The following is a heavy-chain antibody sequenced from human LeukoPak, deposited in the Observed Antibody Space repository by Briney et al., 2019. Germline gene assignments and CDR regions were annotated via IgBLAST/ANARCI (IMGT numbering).Heavy chain of an antibody. CDR2: INPNSGGT. D-gene: IGHD3-10*01. Sequence: ASVKVSCKASGYTFTGYYMHWVRQAPGQGLEWMGWINPNSGGTDYAQKFQGRVTMTTDTSTSTAYMELRSLRSDDTAVYYCARDRRLWFGESEGPADYWGQGTLVTVSS. V-gene: IGHV1-2*02. J-gene: IGHJ4*02. CDR3: ARDRRLWFGESEGPADY. CDR1: GYTFTGYY.